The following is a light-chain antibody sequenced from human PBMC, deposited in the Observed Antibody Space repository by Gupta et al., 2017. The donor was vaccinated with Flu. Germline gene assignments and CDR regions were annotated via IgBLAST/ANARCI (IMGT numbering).Light chain of an antibody. CDR3: QQANRYPIT. CDR2: AAS. Sequence: DIHITESPSSVSASVGDRVTITCRTSQGVSSWLAWYQQKPGKAPKLLIYAASNFKSGVPSRSSGSGTGTDYTLTISSLQPEDFATSYCQQANRYPITFGGGTRVEIK. J-gene: IGKJ4*01. V-gene: IGKV1-12*01. CDR1: QGVSSW.